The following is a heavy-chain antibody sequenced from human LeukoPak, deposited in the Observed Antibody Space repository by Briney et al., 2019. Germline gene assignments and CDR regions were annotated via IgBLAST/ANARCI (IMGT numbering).Heavy chain of an antibody. J-gene: IGHJ4*02. V-gene: IGHV1-18*01. CDR2: ISAYDGNT. CDR1: GYTFTSYG. CDR3: ARDGRFAAYEPDY. Sequence: ASVKVSCKASGYTFTSYGISWVRQAPGQGLEWMGWISAYDGNTNYAQKFQGRVTMTTGTSTSTAHMELRSLRYDDTAVYYCARDGRFAAYEPDYWGQGTLVTVSS. D-gene: IGHD1-26*01.